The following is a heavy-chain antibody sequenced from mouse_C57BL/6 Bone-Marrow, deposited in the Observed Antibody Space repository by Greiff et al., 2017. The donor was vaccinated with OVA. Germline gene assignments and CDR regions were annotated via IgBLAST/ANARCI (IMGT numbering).Heavy chain of an antibody. CDR1: GFTFSDYY. Sequence: EVKLMESGGGLVQPGGSLKLSCAASGFTFSDYYMYWVRQTPEKRLEWVAYISNGGGSTYYPDTVQGRFTISRDNAKNTLYLQMSRLKSEDTAMYYCARPSYSNYEAWFAYWGQGTLVTVSA. D-gene: IGHD2-5*01. J-gene: IGHJ3*01. CDR3: ARPSYSNYEAWFAY. CDR2: ISNGGGST. V-gene: IGHV5-12*01.